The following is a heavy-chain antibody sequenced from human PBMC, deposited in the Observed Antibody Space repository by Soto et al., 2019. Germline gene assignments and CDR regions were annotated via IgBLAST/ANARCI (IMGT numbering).Heavy chain of an antibody. CDR2: INPSGGST. CDR3: ARVEGIAAAGTPPRSASYYYYGMDV. J-gene: IGHJ6*02. V-gene: IGHV1-46*01. CDR1: GYTFTSYY. D-gene: IGHD6-13*01. Sequence: EASVKVSCKASGYTFTSYYMHWVRQAPGQGLEWMGIINPSGGSTSYAQKFQGRVTMTRDTSTSTVYMELSSLRSEDTAVYYCARVEGIAAAGTPPRSASYYYYGMDVWGQGTTVTVSS.